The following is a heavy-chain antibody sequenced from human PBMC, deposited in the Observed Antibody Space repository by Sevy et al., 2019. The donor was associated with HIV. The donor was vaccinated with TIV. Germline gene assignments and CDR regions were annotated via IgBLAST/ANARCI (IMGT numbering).Heavy chain of an antibody. CDR2: ISYDGNNR. CDR3: ARGLAALPGYYYGMDV. J-gene: IGHJ6*02. V-gene: IGHV3-30-3*01. Sequence: GGSLRLSCAASGFTFSSYGVNWVRQAPGKGLEWVAVISYDGNNRYYAHTVKGRFTISRDNSKNTRYLQMNSLRADDTAVYYCARGLAALPGYYYGMDVWGLGTTVTVSS. CDR1: GFTFSSYG. D-gene: IGHD6-6*01.